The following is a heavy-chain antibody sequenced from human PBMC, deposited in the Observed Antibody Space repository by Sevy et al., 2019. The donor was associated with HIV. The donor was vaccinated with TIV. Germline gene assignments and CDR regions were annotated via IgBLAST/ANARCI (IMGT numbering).Heavy chain of an antibody. CDR3: ARISGLGYCSGGSCPRWNYYYYMDV. D-gene: IGHD2-15*01. Sequence: SETLSLTCTVSGGSISSGGYYLSWIRQHPGKGLEWIGYIYYSGSTYYNPSLKSRVTISVDTSKNQFSLKLSSVTAADTAVYYCARISGLGYCSGGSCPRWNYYYYMDVWGKGTTVTVSS. CDR2: IYYSGST. CDR1: GGSISSGGYY. V-gene: IGHV4-31*03. J-gene: IGHJ6*03.